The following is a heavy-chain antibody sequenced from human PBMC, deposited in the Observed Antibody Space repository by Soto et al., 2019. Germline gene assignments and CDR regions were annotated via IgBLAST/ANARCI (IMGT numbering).Heavy chain of an antibody. J-gene: IGHJ3*02. V-gene: IGHV4-34*01. CDR2: INHSVST. D-gene: IGHD4-17*01. CDR1: GGSFSGYY. Sequence: QVQLQQWGAGLLKPSETLSLTCAVYGGSFSGYYWSWIRQPPGKGLEWIGQINHSVSTNYNPSVQSGVTISVGAPKNQFCLQLGSVPAADRAGYYCARDSEDGDLRWYDAFDIWGRGRMVTVSS. CDR3: ARDSEDGDLRWYDAFDI.